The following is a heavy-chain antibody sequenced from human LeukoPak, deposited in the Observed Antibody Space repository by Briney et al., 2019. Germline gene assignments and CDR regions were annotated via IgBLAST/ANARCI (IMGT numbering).Heavy chain of an antibody. CDR2: INHSGST. Sequence: PSETLSLTCAVYGGSFSGYYWSWIRQPPGKGLEWIGEINHSGSTNYNPSLKSRVTILVDTSKNQFSLKLSSVTAADTAVYYCARGSWGCSSTSCYGWFDPWGQGTLVTVSS. CDR1: GGSFSGYY. D-gene: IGHD2-2*01. V-gene: IGHV4-34*01. CDR3: ARGSWGCSSTSCYGWFDP. J-gene: IGHJ5*02.